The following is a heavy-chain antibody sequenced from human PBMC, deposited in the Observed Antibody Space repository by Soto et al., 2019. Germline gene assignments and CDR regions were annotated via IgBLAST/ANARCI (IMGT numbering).Heavy chain of an antibody. D-gene: IGHD5-18*01. V-gene: IGHV1-69*01. Sequence: QVQLVQSGAAVKKPGSSVKVSCKASGGTFSSYAISWVRQAPGQALEWTGGIIPILGTANYAQKFQGRVTSTADESTSTAYMELSSLRSEDTAVYYCARGAFGYSYAAGYLGQGTLVTVSS. CDR1: GGTFSSYA. J-gene: IGHJ4*02. CDR3: ARGAFGYSYAAGY. CDR2: IIPILGTA.